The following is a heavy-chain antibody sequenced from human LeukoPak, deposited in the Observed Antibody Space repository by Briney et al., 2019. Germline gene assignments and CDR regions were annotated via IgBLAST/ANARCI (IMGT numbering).Heavy chain of an antibody. CDR2: ISAYNGNT. V-gene: IGHV1-18*01. Sequence: ASVKVSCKASGYTFTSYGISWVRQAPGQGLEWMGWISAYNGNTNYAQKLQGRVTMTTDTSTSTACMELRSLRSDDTAVYYCARWYPKAVAGFDYWGQGTLVTVSS. D-gene: IGHD6-19*01. J-gene: IGHJ4*02. CDR3: ARWYPKAVAGFDY. CDR1: GYTFTSYG.